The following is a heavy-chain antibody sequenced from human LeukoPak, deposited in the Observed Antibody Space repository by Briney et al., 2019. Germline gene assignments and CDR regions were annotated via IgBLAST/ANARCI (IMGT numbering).Heavy chain of an antibody. CDR3: ARRRYYDSTGYLD. V-gene: IGHV4-39*01. CDR1: GGYISSSSYY. CDR2: IYYSGST. D-gene: IGHD3-22*01. Sequence: PSETLSLTCTVSGGYISSSSYYWDWIRQPSGRGPECIGSIYYSGSTYYNPSLKSRVTIFLDTSKNQFSLKLASVTAADTAVYYCARRRYYDSTGYLDWGQGTLVTVSS. J-gene: IGHJ1*01.